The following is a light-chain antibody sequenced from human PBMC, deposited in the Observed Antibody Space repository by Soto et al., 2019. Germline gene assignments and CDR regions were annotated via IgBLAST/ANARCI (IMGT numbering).Light chain of an antibody. Sequence: QSVLTQPPSASGTPGQRVTISCSGSSSNIGSNSVTWYQQLPGTAPKLLIYSNNQRPSRVPDRFSGSKSGTSASLAISGLQSEGEADYYCAAWDDSLNGVVFGGGTKLTVL. V-gene: IGLV1-44*01. J-gene: IGLJ2*01. CDR3: AAWDDSLNGVV. CDR2: SNN. CDR1: SSNIGSNS.